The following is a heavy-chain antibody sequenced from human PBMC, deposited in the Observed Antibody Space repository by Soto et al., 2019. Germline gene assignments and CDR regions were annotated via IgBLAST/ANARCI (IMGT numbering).Heavy chain of an antibody. CDR3: AKLGSGYYTGLYFDY. V-gene: IGHV3-7*03. CDR2: MKKDGSEK. Sequence: EVQLVESGGASVQRGGSLRLSCAASGFSFGDYWMSWVRQAPGKGLEWVAHMKKDGSEKYYVDSVKGRFTVSRDNSKNALYLQINSLRAEDTAVYYCAKLGSGYYTGLYFDYWGQGTLVTVSS. CDR1: GFSFGDYW. D-gene: IGHD3-3*01. J-gene: IGHJ4*02.